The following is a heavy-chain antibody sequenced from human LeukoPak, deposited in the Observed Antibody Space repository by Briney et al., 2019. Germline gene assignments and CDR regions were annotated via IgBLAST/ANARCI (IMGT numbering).Heavy chain of an antibody. J-gene: IGHJ6*03. CDR1: GFTVSSNY. CDR3: ARVQQQLAGYMGYYYYYMDV. CDR2: IYSGGST. D-gene: IGHD6-13*01. Sequence: GGSLRLSCAASGFTVSSNYMSWVRQAPGKGLEWVSVIYSGGSTYYADSVKGRFTISRDNSKNTLYLQMNSLRAEDTAVYYCARVQQQLAGYMGYYYYYMDVWGKGTTVTISS. V-gene: IGHV3-53*01.